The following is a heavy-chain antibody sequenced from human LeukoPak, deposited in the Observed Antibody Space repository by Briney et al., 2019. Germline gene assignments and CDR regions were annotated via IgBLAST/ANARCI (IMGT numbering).Heavy chain of an antibody. CDR1: GFTFSDYY. V-gene: IGHV3-11*01. CDR3: ARDDYSSPAIDY. J-gene: IGHJ4*02. Sequence: GGSLRLSCAASGFTFSDYYMSWIRQAPGKGLEWVAYIGSSGSTIYYADSVKGRFTISRDNAKKSLYLQMNSLRAEDTALYYCARDDYSSPAIDYWGQGTLVTVSS. CDR2: IGSSGSTI. D-gene: IGHD6-13*01.